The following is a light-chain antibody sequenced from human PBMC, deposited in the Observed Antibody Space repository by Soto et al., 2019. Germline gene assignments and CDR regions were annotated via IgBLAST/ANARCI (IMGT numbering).Light chain of an antibody. V-gene: IGLV2-23*01. CDR1: SSDVWSYNL. CDR3: CSYAGSSTWV. Sequence: QSALTQPASVSGSPGQSITISCTGTSSDVWSYNLVSWYQQHPGKAPKLMIYEGSKRPSGVSNRFSGSKSGNTASLTISGLQAEDEADYYCCSYAGSSTWVFGTGTKLTVL. CDR2: EGS. J-gene: IGLJ1*01.